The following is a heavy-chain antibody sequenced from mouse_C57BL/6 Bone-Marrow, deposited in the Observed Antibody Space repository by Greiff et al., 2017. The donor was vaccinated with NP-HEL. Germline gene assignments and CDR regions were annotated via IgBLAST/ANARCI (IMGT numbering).Heavy chain of an antibody. V-gene: IGHV1-26*01. J-gene: IGHJ4*01. CDR1: GYTFTDYY. D-gene: IGHD2-3*01. CDR3: ARSGIYDGYPFYAMDY. CDR2: INPNNGGT. Sequence: EVQLQQSGPELVKPGASVKISCKASGYTFTDYYMNWVKQSHGKSLEWIGDINPNNGGTSYNQKFKGKATLTVDKSSSTAYMELRSLTSEDSAVYYCARSGIYDGYPFYAMDYWGQGTSVTVSS.